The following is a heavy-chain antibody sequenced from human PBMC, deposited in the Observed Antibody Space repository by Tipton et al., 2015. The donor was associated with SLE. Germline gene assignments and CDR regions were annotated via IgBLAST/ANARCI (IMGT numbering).Heavy chain of an antibody. J-gene: IGHJ3*02. CDR2: ITHSGST. Sequence: LRLSCAVYGGSFSGYYYNWIRQPPGKGLEWIGEITHSGSTNYNPSLKSRVTISVDTSKNQFSLKLSSVTAADTAVYYCARDADYGGNPPWYAFDIWGQGTMVTVPS. D-gene: IGHD4-23*01. CDR3: ARDADYGGNPPWYAFDI. V-gene: IGHV4-34*01. CDR1: GGSFSGYY.